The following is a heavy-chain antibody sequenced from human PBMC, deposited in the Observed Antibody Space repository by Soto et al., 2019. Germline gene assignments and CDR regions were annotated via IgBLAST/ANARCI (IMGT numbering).Heavy chain of an antibody. Sequence: PGGSLRLSCTASGFMFGSYWMTWVRHVPGKGLQWVANLKRDGSEKYYVDFVKGRFTISRDNADNSVFLDMNNLRVDDTATYYCARVRATDYEIDYWGQGALVTVSS. CDR2: LKRDGSEK. J-gene: IGHJ4*02. CDR1: GFMFGSYW. CDR3: ARVRATDYEIDY. V-gene: IGHV3-7*03. D-gene: IGHD4-17*01.